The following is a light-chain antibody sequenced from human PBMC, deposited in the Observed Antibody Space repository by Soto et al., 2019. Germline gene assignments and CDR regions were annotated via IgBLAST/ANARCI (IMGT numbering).Light chain of an antibody. CDR2: DIS. V-gene: IGKV1-5*01. CDR1: QSFGSW. CDR3: QQYNLSPSS. J-gene: IGKJ2*01. Sequence: DIQMTQSPSSLSASVGDTVTITCRASQSFGSWLAWYQQKPGQAPKLPIYDISSLEYGVPSRFSGSGSGTEFTLTISSLQPDDFATYYCQQYNLSPSSFGQGTKVDIK.